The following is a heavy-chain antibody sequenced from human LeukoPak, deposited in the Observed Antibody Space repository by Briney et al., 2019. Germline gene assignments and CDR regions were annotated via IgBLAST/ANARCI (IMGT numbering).Heavy chain of an antibody. D-gene: IGHD3-22*01. CDR2: IVSSGGST. CDR3: ARHYDSSGYYFCY. Sequence: GGSLRLSCAASGFTFSTYGMSWVRQAPGKGLEWISAIVSSGGSTFYADSVKGRFTISRDNSKNTLYLQMNSLRAEDTAVYYCARHYDSSGYYFCYWGQGTLVTVSS. CDR1: GFTFSTYG. V-gene: IGHV3-23*01. J-gene: IGHJ4*02.